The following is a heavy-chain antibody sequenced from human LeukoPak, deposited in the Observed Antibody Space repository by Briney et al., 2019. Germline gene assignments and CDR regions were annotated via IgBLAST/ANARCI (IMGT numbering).Heavy chain of an antibody. J-gene: IGHJ4*02. CDR3: TRQRAGAAQDV. CDR2: IYLSGHT. D-gene: IGHD6-13*01. CDR1: GYSTSKGYY. Sequence: SETLSLTCTVAGYSTSKGYYWGWIRQPPGQGLEWIASIYLSGHTYYNPSLKSRVHISVDTSKNQFSLNVTSVTAADSAVYYWTRQRAGAAQDVWGQGTLVIVSS. V-gene: IGHV4-38-2*02.